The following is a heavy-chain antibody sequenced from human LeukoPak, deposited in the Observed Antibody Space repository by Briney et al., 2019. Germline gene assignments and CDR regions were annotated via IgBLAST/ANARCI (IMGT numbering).Heavy chain of an antibody. CDR2: IYFGGTT. D-gene: IGHD6-13*01. Sequence: PGGSLRLSCAASGFTVSSNYMTWVRQAPGQGLEWVSVIYFGGTTYYADSVKGRCTISRDNSKNTLYLQMNSLKSEDTAVYYCAKEKAFTSTSWTTIEYRGQGTLVTVSS. CDR3: AKEKAFTSTSWTTIEY. J-gene: IGHJ4*02. V-gene: IGHV3-53*05. CDR1: GFTVSSNY.